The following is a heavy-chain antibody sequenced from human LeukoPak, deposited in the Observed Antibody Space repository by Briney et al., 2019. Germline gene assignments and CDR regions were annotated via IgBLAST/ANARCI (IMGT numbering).Heavy chain of an antibody. J-gene: IGHJ4*02. CDR2: ISSSSSYI. Sequence: GGSLRLSCAASGFTFNSYSMNWVRQAPGKGLEWVSSISSSSSYIYYADSVKGRFTISRDNAKNSLYLQMNSLRAEDTAVYYCARHSGNGYNDGDYWGQGTLVTVSS. V-gene: IGHV3-21*01. D-gene: IGHD5-24*01. CDR3: ARHSGNGYNDGDY. CDR1: GFTFNSYS.